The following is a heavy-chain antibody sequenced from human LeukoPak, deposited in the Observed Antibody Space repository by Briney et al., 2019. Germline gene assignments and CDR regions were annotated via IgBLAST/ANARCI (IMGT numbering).Heavy chain of an antibody. V-gene: IGHV3-33*08. CDR3: ARAPYHYYDSSGYFDY. D-gene: IGHD3-22*01. J-gene: IGHJ4*02. CDR2: IWYDGSNK. CDR1: GFTFSSYG. Sequence: PGGSLRLSCAASGFTFSSYGMPWVRQAPGKGLEWVAVIWYDGSNKYYADSVKGRFTISRDNSKNTLYLQMNSLRAEDTAVYYCARAPYHYYDSSGYFDYWGQGTLVTVSS.